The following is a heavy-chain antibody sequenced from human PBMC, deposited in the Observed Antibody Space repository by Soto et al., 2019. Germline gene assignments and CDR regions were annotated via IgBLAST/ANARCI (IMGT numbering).Heavy chain of an antibody. CDR3: ARDYVMTHYYDSSGYYGYYYGMDV. D-gene: IGHD3-22*01. CDR2: ISAYNGNT. Sequence: QVQLVQSGAEVKKPGASVKVSCKASGYTFTSYGISWVRQAPGQGLEWRGWISAYNGNTNYAQKLQGRVTMTTDTSTSTAYMELRSLRSDDTAVYYFARDYVMTHYYDSSGYYGYYYGMDVWGQGTTVTVSS. J-gene: IGHJ6*02. CDR1: GYTFTSYG. V-gene: IGHV1-18*04.